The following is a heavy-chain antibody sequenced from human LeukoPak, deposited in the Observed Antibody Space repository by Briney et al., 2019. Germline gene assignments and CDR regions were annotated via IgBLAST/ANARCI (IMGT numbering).Heavy chain of an antibody. CDR2: ISGSGGST. CDR3: AKTPYIAAAGRVDY. Sequence: GGSLRLSCAASGFTFSSYAMSWVRQAPGKGLEWVSAISGSGGSTYYADSVKGRSTISRDNSKNTLYLQMNSLRAEDTAVYYCAKTPYIAAAGRVDYWGQGTLVTVSS. V-gene: IGHV3-23*01. CDR1: GFTFSSYA. J-gene: IGHJ4*02. D-gene: IGHD6-13*01.